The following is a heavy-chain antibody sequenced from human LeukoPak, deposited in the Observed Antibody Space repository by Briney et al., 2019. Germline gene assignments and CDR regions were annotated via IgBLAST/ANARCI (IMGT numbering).Heavy chain of an antibody. V-gene: IGHV3-48*03. CDR1: GFTFSSYE. Sequence: GGSLRLSCAASGFTFSSYEMNWVRQAPGKGLEWVSYISNSGSSIYYADSVKGRFTISRDNAKNSLYLQMNSLGAEDTAVYYCATNGDYYDSSGYFDAFDIWGQGTMVTVSS. CDR3: ATNGDYYDSSGYFDAFDI. D-gene: IGHD3-22*01. J-gene: IGHJ3*02. CDR2: ISNSGSSI.